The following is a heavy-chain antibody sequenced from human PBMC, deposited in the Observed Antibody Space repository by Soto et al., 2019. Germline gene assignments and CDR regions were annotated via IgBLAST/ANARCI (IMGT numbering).Heavy chain of an antibody. V-gene: IGHV4-39*01. CDR1: GGSISSSSYY. Sequence: QLQLQESGPGLVKPSETLSLTCTVSGGSISSSSYYWGWIRQPPGKGLEWIGSIYYSGSTYYNPSLQSRVTISVDTSKNQFSLKLSSVTAADTAVYYCARRYLDCSSTSCLNWFDPWGQGTLVTVSS. D-gene: IGHD2-2*01. CDR3: ARRYLDCSSTSCLNWFDP. J-gene: IGHJ5*02. CDR2: IYYSGST.